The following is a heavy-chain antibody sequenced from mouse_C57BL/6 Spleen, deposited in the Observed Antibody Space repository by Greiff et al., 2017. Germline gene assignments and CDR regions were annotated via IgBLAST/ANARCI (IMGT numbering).Heavy chain of an antibody. J-gene: IGHJ4*01. V-gene: IGHV5-16*01. CDR3: ARDGGLRYYAMDY. Sequence: EVQLVESEGGLVQPGSSMKLSCTASGFTFSDYYMAWVRQVPEKGLEWVANINYDGSSTYYLDSLKSRFIISRDNAKNILYLQMSSLKSEDTATYYCARDGGLRYYAMDYWGQGTSVTVSS. D-gene: IGHD2-4*01. CDR1: GFTFSDYY. CDR2: INYDGSST.